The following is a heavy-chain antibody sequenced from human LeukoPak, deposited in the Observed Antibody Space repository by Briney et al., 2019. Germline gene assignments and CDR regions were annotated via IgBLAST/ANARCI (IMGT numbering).Heavy chain of an antibody. D-gene: IGHD3-10*01. V-gene: IGHV1-46*01. CDR2: INPSGGST. CDR1: GYTFTSYY. Sequence: ASVKVSCKASGYTFTSYYMHWVRQAPGQGLEWMGIINPSGGSTSYAQKFQGRVTMTRDTSTSTVYMELSSLRSEDTAVYYCARASAGVRSYYYYMDVWGKGTTVTISS. CDR3: ARASAGVRSYYYYMDV. J-gene: IGHJ6*03.